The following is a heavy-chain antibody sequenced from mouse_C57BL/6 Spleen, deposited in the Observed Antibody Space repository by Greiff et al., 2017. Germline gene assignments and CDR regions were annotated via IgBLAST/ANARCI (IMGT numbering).Heavy chain of an antibody. CDR3: ARYYGSFYAMDY. D-gene: IGHD1-1*01. Sequence: VQLQQPGAELVMPGASVKLSCKASGYTFTSYWLPWVKQRPGQGLEWIGEIDPSDSYTNYNQKFKGKSTLTVDKSSSTAYMQLSSLTSEDSAVYYCARYYGSFYAMDYWGQGTSVTVSS. J-gene: IGHJ4*01. V-gene: IGHV1-69*01. CDR1: GYTFTSYW. CDR2: IDPSDSYT.